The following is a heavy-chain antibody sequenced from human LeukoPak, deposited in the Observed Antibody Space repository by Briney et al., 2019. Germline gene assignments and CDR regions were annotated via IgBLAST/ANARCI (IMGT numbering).Heavy chain of an antibody. V-gene: IGHV3-48*04. CDR3: ATRIDY. Sequence: GALRLSCAASGFTFTAYSMNWVRQVPGKGLEWLSYISTSSTTIYYADSVNGRFTISRDNAKNSLYLQMNSLRAEDTAIYYCATRIDYWGQGTLVTVSS. CDR2: ISTSSTTI. J-gene: IGHJ4*02. CDR1: GFTFTAYS.